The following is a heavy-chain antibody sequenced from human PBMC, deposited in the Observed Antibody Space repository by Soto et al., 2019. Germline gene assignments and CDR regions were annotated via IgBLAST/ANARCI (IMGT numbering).Heavy chain of an antibody. D-gene: IGHD6-13*01. CDR3: GRDAGYSSSWDYYYYYGMDV. J-gene: IGHJ6*02. Sequence: SSETLSLTCTVSGGSISSYYWSWIRQPPGKGLEWIGYIYYSGSTNYNPSLKSRVTISVDTSKNQFSLKLSSVTAADTAVYYCGRDAGYSSSWDYYYYYGMDVWGQGTTVTVSS. CDR1: GGSISSYY. V-gene: IGHV4-59*01. CDR2: IYYSGST.